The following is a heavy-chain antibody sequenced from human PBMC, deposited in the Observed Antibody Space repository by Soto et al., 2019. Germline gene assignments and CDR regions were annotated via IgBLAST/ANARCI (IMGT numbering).Heavy chain of an antibody. D-gene: IGHD2-21*02. CDR3: ARTGYCGGDCSPNGLMTH. CDR2: IIPIFGTA. J-gene: IGHJ3*01. Sequence: ASVKVSCKASGGTFSSYAISWVRQAPGQGLEWMGGIIPIFGTANYAQKFQGRVTITADESTSTAYMELSSLRSEDTAVYYCARTGYCGGDCSPNGLMTHWGQGTMVTVSS. CDR1: GGTFSSYA. V-gene: IGHV1-69*13.